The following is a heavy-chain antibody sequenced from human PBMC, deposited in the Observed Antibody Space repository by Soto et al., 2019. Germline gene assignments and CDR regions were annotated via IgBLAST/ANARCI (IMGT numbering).Heavy chain of an antibody. CDR3: ARDQGCSGGNCYNWFDP. CDR1: GLTVSSNY. J-gene: IGHJ5*02. CDR2: MYSGGSK. D-gene: IGHD2-15*01. V-gene: IGHV3-53*01. Sequence: AGGSLRLSCAASGLTVSSNYMTWVRQAPGKGLEWVSVMYSGGSKYYADSVKGRFTISRDNSKSTLYLQMTSLRADDTAVYYCARDQGCSGGNCYNWFDPWGQGTLVTVSS.